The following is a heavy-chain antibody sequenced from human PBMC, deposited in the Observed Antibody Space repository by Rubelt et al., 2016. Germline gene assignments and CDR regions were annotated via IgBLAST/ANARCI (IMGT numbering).Heavy chain of an antibody. CDR2: ISSTGGST. CDR1: GFTFSSYA. V-gene: IGHV3-64D*06. D-gene: IGHD2-2*01. Sequence: EVQLLESGGGLVQPGGSLRLSCSASGFTFSSYAMHWVRQAPGKGLEYVSAISSTGGSTYYADSVKGRCTISRDNSKNTLYLQMSSLRAEDTAVYYCATQGYCSSTSCYGAYWGQGTLVTVSS. J-gene: IGHJ4*02. CDR3: ATQGYCSSTSCYGAY.